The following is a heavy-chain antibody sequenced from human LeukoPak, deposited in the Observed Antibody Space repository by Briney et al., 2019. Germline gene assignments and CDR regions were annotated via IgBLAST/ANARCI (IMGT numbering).Heavy chain of an antibody. J-gene: IGHJ4*02. CDR3: TRPNYGDYADDY. D-gene: IGHD4-17*01. CDR1: GFTFSGSA. V-gene: IGHV3-73*01. Sequence: GSLRLSCAASGFTFSGSAMRWVRRASGKGLEWVGRIRSKANNYETTYAPSVKGRFAISRDDSKNTAYLQMNGLKTEDTAMYYCTRPNYGDYADDYWGQGTQVTVSS. CDR2: IRSKANNYET.